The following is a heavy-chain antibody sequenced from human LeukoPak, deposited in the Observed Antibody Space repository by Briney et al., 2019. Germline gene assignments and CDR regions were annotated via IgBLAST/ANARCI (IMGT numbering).Heavy chain of an antibody. CDR1: GYTLTELS. CDR2: ISAYNGNT. J-gene: IGHJ4*02. Sequence: EASVKVSCKVSGYTLTELSMHWVRQAPGQGLEWMGWISAYNGNTNYAQKLQGRVTMTTDTSTSTAYMELRSLRSDDTAVYYCARGQGYDILTGLFDYWGQGTLVTVSS. CDR3: ARGQGYDILTGLFDY. D-gene: IGHD3-9*01. V-gene: IGHV1-18*01.